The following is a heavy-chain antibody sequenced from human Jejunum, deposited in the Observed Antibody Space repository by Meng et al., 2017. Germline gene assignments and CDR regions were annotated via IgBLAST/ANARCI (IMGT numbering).Heavy chain of an antibody. D-gene: IGHD1-26*01. J-gene: IGHJ6*02. V-gene: IGHV3-11*01. CDR2: ISRSGSTM. CDR3: AREYRGTLWYYYYGMDV. CDR1: GFTFSDYY. Sequence: GGSLRLSCAASGFTFSDYYMSWIRQAPGKGLEWVSYISRSGSTMYYADSVKGRFTISRDNAKNSLYLQMNSLTAEDTAVYYCAREYRGTLWYYYYGMDVWGQGTTVTVSS.